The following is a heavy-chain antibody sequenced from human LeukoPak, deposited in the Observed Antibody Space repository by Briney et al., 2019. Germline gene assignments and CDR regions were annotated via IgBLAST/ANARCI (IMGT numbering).Heavy chain of an antibody. CDR2: IFSSGSA. V-gene: IGHV4-59*08. Sequence: SETLSLTCTVSGASINNNFWTWIRQPPGKGLEWIGHIFSSGSAKYNPSLKSRVTISGDTSKNQISLKLTSVTAADTAVYFCARHRDYYDTWGHGTLVTVSS. CDR1: GASINNNF. D-gene: IGHD3-22*01. CDR3: ARHRDYYDT. J-gene: IGHJ4*01.